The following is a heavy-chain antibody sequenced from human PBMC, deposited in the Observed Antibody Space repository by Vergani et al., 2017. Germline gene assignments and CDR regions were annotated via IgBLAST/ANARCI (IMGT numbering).Heavy chain of an antibody. D-gene: IGHD5-24*01. CDR3: ARVGPGDGYSLDY. Sequence: EVQLVETGGGLIQPGGSLRLSCAASGFTVSSNYMSWVRQAPGKGLEWVSVIYSGGSTYYADSVKGRFTISRDNSKNTLYRQMNSLRAEDTAVYYCARVGPGDGYSLDYWGQGTLVTVSS. CDR1: GFTVSSNY. CDR2: IYSGGST. J-gene: IGHJ4*02. V-gene: IGHV3-53*02.